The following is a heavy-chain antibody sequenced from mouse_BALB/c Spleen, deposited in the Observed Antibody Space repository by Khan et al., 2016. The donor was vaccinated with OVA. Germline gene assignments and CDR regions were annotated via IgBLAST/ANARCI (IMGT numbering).Heavy chain of an antibody. CDR3: TLYYYGKAWFAY. D-gene: IGHD1-1*01. CDR2: IWGDGST. CDR1: GFSLTSYG. V-gene: IGHV2-3*01. Sequence: VQLLETGPGLVAPSQSLSITCTVSGFSLTSYGVGWVRQPPGKGLEWLGVIWGDGSTNYHSALISRLNINKDNSKSQVFLKLNSLQTDDTATYYCTLYYYGKAWFAYWGQGTLVTVSA. J-gene: IGHJ3*01.